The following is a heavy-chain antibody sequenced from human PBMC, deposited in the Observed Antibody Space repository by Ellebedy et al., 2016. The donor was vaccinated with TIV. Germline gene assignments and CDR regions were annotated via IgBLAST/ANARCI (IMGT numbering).Heavy chain of an antibody. V-gene: IGHV7-4-1*02. Sequence: AASVKVSCKASGYSFTTYAMNWVRQAPGQGLEWMGRIYTNTGNPTYAQGFTGRFGLSLDTSVSTAALHISSLKAEDTAVYYCARGGRWPDYWGQGALVTVSS. CDR3: ARGGRWPDY. J-gene: IGHJ4*02. CDR2: IYTNTGNP. CDR1: GYSFTTYA. D-gene: IGHD5-24*01.